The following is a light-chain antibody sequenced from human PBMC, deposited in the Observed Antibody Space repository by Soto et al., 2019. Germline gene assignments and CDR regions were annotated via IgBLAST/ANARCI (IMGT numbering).Light chain of an antibody. CDR3: ATWDASLSAVV. Sequence: QSVLTQPPSASGTPGQRVIISCSGSSSNIESNHVSWYQQLPGTAPKLLIYRNYQRPSGVPDRFSGSTSGTSASLAISGLRSEDEADYHCATWDASLSAVVFGGGTKLTVL. J-gene: IGLJ2*01. CDR2: RNY. CDR1: SSNIESNH. V-gene: IGLV1-47*01.